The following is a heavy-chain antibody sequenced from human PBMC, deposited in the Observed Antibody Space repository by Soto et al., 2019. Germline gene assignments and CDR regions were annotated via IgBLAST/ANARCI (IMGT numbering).Heavy chain of an antibody. J-gene: IGHJ4*02. CDR2: ISWDSSTI. CDR1: GFTFDDYS. V-gene: IGHV3-9*01. D-gene: IGHD4-17*01. Sequence: SLRLSCAASGFTFDDYSRHWVRQAPGKGLEWVSGISWDSSTIVYADSVNGRFTISRDNAKNSLYLHMNSLWAEDTDLYFCEKGDRAYADCLYFDYWGQGTLVTVYS. CDR3: EKGDRAYADCLYFDY.